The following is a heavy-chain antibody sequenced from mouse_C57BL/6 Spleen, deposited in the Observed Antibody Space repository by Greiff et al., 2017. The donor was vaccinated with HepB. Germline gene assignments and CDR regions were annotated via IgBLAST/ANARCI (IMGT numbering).Heavy chain of an antibody. J-gene: IGHJ4*01. CDR3: ARFIPRDYYAMDY. V-gene: IGHV1-7*01. CDR2: INPSSGYT. Sequence: VQLQESGAELAKPGASVKLSCKASGYTFTSYWMHWVKQRPGQCLEWIGYINPSSGYTKYNQKFKDKATLTADKSSSTAYMQLSSLTYEDSAVYYCARFIPRDYYAMDYWGQGTSVTVSS. D-gene: IGHD1-2*01. CDR1: GYTFTSYW.